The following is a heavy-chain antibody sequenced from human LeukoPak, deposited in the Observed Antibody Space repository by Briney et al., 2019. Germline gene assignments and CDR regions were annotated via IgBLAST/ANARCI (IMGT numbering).Heavy chain of an antibody. CDR3: VRYPSYGLDYFDY. J-gene: IGHJ4*02. D-gene: IGHD2/OR15-2a*01. CDR2: INQSGSI. CDR1: GGSLSGHY. V-gene: IGHV4-34*01. Sequence: PSETLSLTCAVYGGSLSGHYWSWIRQPPGKGLEWLGEINQSGSIEYSPSLKSRVTMSVDTSKDQFSLKLRSVTAADTAVYYCVRYPSYGLDYFDYWGQGTLVTVSS.